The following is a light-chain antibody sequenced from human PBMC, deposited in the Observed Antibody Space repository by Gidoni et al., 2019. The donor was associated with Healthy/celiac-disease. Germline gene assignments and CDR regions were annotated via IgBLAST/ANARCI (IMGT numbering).Light chain of an antibody. CDR2: GAS. CDR1: QSVSSSY. V-gene: IGKV3-20*01. Sequence: EIVLTQSPGTMSLSPGERATLSCRASQSVSSSYLAWYKQKPGEAPRLLIYGASSRATGIPDRFSGSGSGKDFTLTISRLEPEDFAVYYCQQYGSSPWTFGQGTKVEIK. J-gene: IGKJ1*01. CDR3: QQYGSSPWT.